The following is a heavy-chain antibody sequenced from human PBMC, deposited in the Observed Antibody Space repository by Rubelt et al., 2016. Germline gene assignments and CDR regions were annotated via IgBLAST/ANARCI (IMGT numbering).Heavy chain of an antibody. Sequence: EVQLVESGGGLVQPGGSLRLSCAASGFTFTNSWMGWVRLDPGKGLEGVANINTEGSETKYVESGKGGFTMSRDNAKNSLSLEMNSLRAEDTAVYYCARGGGSGWPFEYWGQGTLVTVSS. J-gene: IGHJ4*02. CDR2: INTEGSET. CDR3: ARGGGSGWPFEY. CDR1: GFTFTNSW. V-gene: IGHV3-7*03. D-gene: IGHD6-19*01.